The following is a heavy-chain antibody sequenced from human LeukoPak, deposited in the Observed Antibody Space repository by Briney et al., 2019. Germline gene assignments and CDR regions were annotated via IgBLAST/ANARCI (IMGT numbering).Heavy chain of an antibody. CDR2: VDHTGST. CDR3: ARGRVSSSTWYSTYYYYFYMDV. Sequence: SETLSLTCSVSGGSMSRYIWSWIRQPPGKALEWIGYVDHTGSTNFNPSLNGRVSISRDTTKNLFSLRLRSVTAADTAVYFCARGRVSSSTWYSTYYYYFYMDVWGKGTTVTVSS. D-gene: IGHD1-1*01. CDR1: GGSMSRYI. V-gene: IGHV4-59*01. J-gene: IGHJ6*03.